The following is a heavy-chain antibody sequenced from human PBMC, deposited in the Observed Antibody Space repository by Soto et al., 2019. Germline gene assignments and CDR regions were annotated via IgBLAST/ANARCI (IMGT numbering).Heavy chain of an antibody. CDR1: GFTFSSYA. V-gene: IGHV3-23*01. CDR3: AKDPNYYDSSGYDY. Sequence: EVQLLESGGGLVQPGGSLRLSCAASGFTFSSYAMSWVRQAPGKGLEWVSAISGSGGSTYYADSVKGRFTISRDNPKNTLYLQMNSLRAEDTAVYYCAKDPNYYDSSGYDYWGQGTLVTVSS. J-gene: IGHJ4*02. D-gene: IGHD3-22*01. CDR2: ISGSGGST.